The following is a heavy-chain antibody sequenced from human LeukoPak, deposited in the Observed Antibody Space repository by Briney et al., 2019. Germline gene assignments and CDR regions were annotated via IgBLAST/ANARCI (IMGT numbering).Heavy chain of an antibody. J-gene: IGHJ4*02. D-gene: IGHD6-13*01. Sequence: GALSLSCAASGFPFSSYAMSWVRQAPGKGLEWVSAISGSGGSTYYADSVKGRFTISRDNSKNTLYLQMNSLRAEDTAVYYCAKADSSSWTYDYWGQGTLVTVSS. CDR1: GFPFSSYA. CDR2: ISGSGGST. CDR3: AKADSSSWTYDY. V-gene: IGHV3-23*01.